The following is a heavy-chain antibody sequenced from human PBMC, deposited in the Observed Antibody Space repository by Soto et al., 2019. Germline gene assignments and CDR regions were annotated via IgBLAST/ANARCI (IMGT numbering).Heavy chain of an antibody. V-gene: IGHV4-59*07. CDR1: GGSISSYY. CDR3: ARGNYDFRSGRHYYGMDV. J-gene: IGHJ6*02. Sequence: ASDTLSLTCTVSGGSISSYYWSWMRQPPGKGLEWIGYIYYSGSTNYNPSLKSRVTISVDTSKNQFSLKLSSVTAADTAVYYCARGNYDFRSGRHYYGMDVWGQGTTVTVSS. CDR2: IYYSGST. D-gene: IGHD3-3*01.